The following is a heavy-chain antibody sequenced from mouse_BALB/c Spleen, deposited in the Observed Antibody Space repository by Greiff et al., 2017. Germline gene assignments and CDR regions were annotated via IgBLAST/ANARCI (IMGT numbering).Heavy chain of an antibody. CDR2: ILPGSGST. Sequence: QVQLQQSGAELMKPGASVKISCKATGYTFSSYWIEWVKQRPGHGLEWIGEILPGSGSTNYNERFKGKATLTADKSSSTAYMQLSSLASEDSAVYYCARGYRYAGYWGQGTTLTVSS. V-gene: IGHV1-9*01. J-gene: IGHJ2*01. CDR3: ARGYRYAGY. D-gene: IGHD2-14*01. CDR1: GYTFSSYW.